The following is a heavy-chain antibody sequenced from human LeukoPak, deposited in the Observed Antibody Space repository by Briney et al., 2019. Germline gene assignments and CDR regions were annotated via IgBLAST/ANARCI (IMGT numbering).Heavy chain of an antibody. CDR3: AAAYCGGDCYSDNHYYFMDL. Sequence: GGSLRLSCAASGFSVSGNYMSWVRQSPGKGLEWVSAIYLTGTTHYADSVKGRFTISRDNSKNALNLQMNSLRVEDTAVYYCAAAYCGGDCYSDNHYYFMDLWGRGTTVTVSS. J-gene: IGHJ6*03. V-gene: IGHV3-53*01. CDR1: GFSVSGNY. D-gene: IGHD2-21*02. CDR2: IYLTGTT.